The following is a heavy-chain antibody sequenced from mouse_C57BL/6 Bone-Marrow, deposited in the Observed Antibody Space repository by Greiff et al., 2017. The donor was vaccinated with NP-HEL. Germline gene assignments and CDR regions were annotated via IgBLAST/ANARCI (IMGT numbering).Heavy chain of an antibody. J-gene: IGHJ2*01. CDR1: GFTFTDYY. CDR3: ARPGYGSGDYFDY. CDR2: IRNKANGYTT. D-gene: IGHD1-1*01. Sequence: DVHLVESGGGLVQPGGSLSLSCAASGFTFTDYYMSWVRQPPGKALEWLGFIRNKANGYTTEYSASVKGRFTISRDNSQSILYLQMNALRAEDSATYYCARPGYGSGDYFDYWGQGTTLTVSS. V-gene: IGHV7-3*01.